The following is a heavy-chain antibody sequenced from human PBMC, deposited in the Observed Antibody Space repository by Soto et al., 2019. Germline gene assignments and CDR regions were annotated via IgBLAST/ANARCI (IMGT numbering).Heavy chain of an antibody. CDR3: SRDDSDWFFN. CDR2: ISPSNNI. J-gene: IGHJ4*02. Sequence: GGSLRLSCASSGFTFSNYAMNWVRQAPGKGLEWVSYISPSNNIYDADSVKGRFTISRDDSKKTAYLQMNSLESEDTAVYYCSRDDSDWFFNWGRGTLVTAPQ. CDR1: GFTFSNYA. D-gene: IGHD3-9*01. V-gene: IGHV3-48*04.